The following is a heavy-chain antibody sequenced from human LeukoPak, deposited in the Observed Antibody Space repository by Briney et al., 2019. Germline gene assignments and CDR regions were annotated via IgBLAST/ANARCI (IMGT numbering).Heavy chain of an antibody. D-gene: IGHD3-16*01. J-gene: IGHJ4*02. Sequence: GGSLRLSCTASGFTFSTYGMHWVRQAPGKGLEWVAVISYDGSNKYYADSVKGRFTISRDNSKNTLYLQMNSLRAEDTAVYYCARVQFGFDYWGQGTLVTVSS. V-gene: IGHV3-30*03. CDR3: ARVQFGFDY. CDR2: ISYDGSNK. CDR1: GFTFSTYG.